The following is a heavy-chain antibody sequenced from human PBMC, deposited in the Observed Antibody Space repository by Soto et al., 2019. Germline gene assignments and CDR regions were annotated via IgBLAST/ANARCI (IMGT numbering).Heavy chain of an antibody. D-gene: IGHD1-1*01. V-gene: IGHV3-23*01. CDR2: LSRGGGST. CDR1: GFTYSSHG. Sequence: EAQLLESGGELIQPGGSLRLSCAASGFTYSSHGMSWVRQAPGKGLEWIAGLSRGGGSTYYVDSVKGPFTISRDNSRYTLDLISHSLTVEYTALYYGARHSQCRTDGFAIWREGTMVTASS. J-gene: IGHJ3*02. CDR3: ARHSQCRTDGFAI.